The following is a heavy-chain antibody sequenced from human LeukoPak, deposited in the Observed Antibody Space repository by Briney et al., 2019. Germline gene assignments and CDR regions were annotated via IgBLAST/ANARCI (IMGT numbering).Heavy chain of an antibody. D-gene: IGHD2-2*01. J-gene: IGHJ4*02. V-gene: IGHV3-23*01. CDR3: ARPVYCSTSGCRDY. CDR2: ISDSGSDT. CDR1: GFTFSSYA. Sequence: GGSLRLSCAASGFTFSSYAMTWVRQAPGKGLDWVSAISDSGSDTDYADSVKGRFTISRDNSKSTLYLQMNSLRAEDTAVYCCARPVYCSTSGCRDYWGQGTLVTVSS.